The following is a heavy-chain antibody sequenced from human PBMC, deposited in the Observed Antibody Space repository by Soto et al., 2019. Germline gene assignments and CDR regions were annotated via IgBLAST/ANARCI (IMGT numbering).Heavy chain of an antibody. CDR3: VRNVSSGYSSSYDYGMDV. CDR2: ISYDGSNK. J-gene: IGHJ6*02. D-gene: IGHD6-13*01. V-gene: IGHV3-30*03. CDR1: GFTFSSYG. Sequence: SGGSLRLSCAASGFTFSSYGMHWVRQAPGKGLEWVAVISYDGSNKYYADSVKGRFTISRDNSKNTLYLQMNSLRAEDTAVYYCVRNVSSGYSSSYDYGMDVWGQGTTVTVSS.